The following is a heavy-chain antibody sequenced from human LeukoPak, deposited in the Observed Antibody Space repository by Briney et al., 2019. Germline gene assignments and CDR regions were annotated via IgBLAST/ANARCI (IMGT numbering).Heavy chain of an antibody. J-gene: IGHJ5*02. Sequence: SETLSLTCTVSGGSISSSNFYWGWIRQPPGKGLEWIGEITDTGSTNYNPSLRGRVTISVDTSKNQFSLRLSSVTTADTAVYFCARTFWTTYPRHNWFDPWGQGTLVIVSS. D-gene: IGHD3/OR15-3a*01. CDR2: ITDTGST. CDR1: GGSISSSNFY. CDR3: ARTFWTTYPRHNWFDP. V-gene: IGHV4-39*07.